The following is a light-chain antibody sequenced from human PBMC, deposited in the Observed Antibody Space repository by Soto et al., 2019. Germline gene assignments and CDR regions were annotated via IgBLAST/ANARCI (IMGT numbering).Light chain of an antibody. J-gene: IGLJ3*02. V-gene: IGLV2-14*01. CDR3: SSYTSTNSWV. CDR2: DVS. CDR1: SSDVGGYNY. Sequence: QSALTQSASVSGSPGQSITISCTGTSSDVGGYNYVSWYQQHPGKAPKLIIYDVSNRPSGVSTRFSGSKFGNTASLTISGLQAEYEADYSCSSYTSTNSWVFGGGTKVTVL.